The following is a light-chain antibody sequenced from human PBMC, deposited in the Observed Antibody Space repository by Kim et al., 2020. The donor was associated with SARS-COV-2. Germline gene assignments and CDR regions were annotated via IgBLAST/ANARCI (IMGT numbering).Light chain of an antibody. Sequence: DIQLTQSPSSLSASVGDRVTITCRASQGSGSYLAWYQQKPGNAPKLLLFAVSTLASGVPSRFSGSGSGTDYTLTIAGLQPEDFATYCCQHSNSPPWTFGRGTKVDIK. CDR2: AVS. CDR1: QGSGSY. V-gene: IGKV1-NL1*01. CDR3: QHSNSPPWT. J-gene: IGKJ1*01.